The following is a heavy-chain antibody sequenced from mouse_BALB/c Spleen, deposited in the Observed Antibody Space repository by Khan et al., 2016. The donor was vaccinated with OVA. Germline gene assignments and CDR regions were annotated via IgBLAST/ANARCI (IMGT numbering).Heavy chain of an antibody. CDR2: ISYSGNT. CDR1: GYSITTDYA. CDR3: ARVYGGDCDY. V-gene: IGHV3-2*02. J-gene: IGHJ2*01. D-gene: IGHD1-1*01. Sequence: EVQLQESGPGLVKPSQSLSLTCTVTGYSITTDYAWNWIRQFPGNKLEWMGFISYSGNTKYNPSLKSRISITRDTSKNQFFLQLKSVTTEDTARDYCARVYGGDCDYWGQGTTLTVSS.